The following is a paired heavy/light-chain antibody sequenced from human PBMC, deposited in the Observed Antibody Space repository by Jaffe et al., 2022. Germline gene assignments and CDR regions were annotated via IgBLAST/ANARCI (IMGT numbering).Heavy chain of an antibody. V-gene: IGHV3-73*02. J-gene: IGHJ4*02. CDR2: IRSKADNYAT. D-gene: IGHD1-7*01. CDR1: GFTLSGSA. Sequence: EVQLVESGGGLVQPGGSLKLSCAASGFTLSGSAVHWVRQASGKGLEWVGRIRSKADNYATTCAASVKGRFTISRDDSENTAYLQMNSLKTEDTAVYYCNRRDDNEGTYYWGQGTLVTVSS. CDR3: NRRDDNEGTYY.
Light chain of an antibody. Sequence: QTVVTQEPSLTVSPGGTVTLTCASSTGAVTSGSYPNWFQQKPGQAPRTLIYSTSNKHSWTPARFSGSLLGGKAALTLSGVQPEDEGEYYCMLYCGGAQPWVFGGGTKLTVL. CDR2: STS. CDR3: MLYCGGAQPWV. J-gene: IGLJ3*02. CDR1: TGAVTSGSY. V-gene: IGLV7-43*01.